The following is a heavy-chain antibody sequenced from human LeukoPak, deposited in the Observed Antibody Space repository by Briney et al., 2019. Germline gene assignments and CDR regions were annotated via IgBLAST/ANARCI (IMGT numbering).Heavy chain of an antibody. CDR1: GFTFSSYG. CDR3: AKDETGTTIYYYYYGMDV. D-gene: IGHD1-1*01. V-gene: IGHV3-30*18. Sequence: GGSLRLSCAASGFTFSSYGMHWVRQAPGKGLEWVAGISYDGSNKYYADSVKGRFTISRDNSKNTRYLQMNSLRAEDTAVYYCAKDETGTTIYYYYYGMDVWGQGTTVTVSS. CDR2: ISYDGSNK. J-gene: IGHJ6*02.